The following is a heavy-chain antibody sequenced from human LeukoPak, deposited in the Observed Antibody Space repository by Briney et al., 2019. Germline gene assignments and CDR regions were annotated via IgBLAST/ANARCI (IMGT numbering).Heavy chain of an antibody. CDR3: ARRCEDYRRFDY. CDR2: INHSGST. V-gene: IGHV4-34*01. J-gene: IGHJ4*02. CDR1: GLTFSNAW. Sequence: GSLRLSCAASGLTFSNAWMNWVRQAPGKGLEWIGEINHSGSTNYNPSLKSRVTISVDTSKNQFSLKLSSVTAADTAVYYCARRCEDYRRFDYWGQGTLVTVSS. D-gene: IGHD4-11*01.